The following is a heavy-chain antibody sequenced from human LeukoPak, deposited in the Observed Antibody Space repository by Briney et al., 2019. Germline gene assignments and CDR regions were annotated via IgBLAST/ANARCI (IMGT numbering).Heavy chain of an antibody. J-gene: IGHJ5*02. D-gene: IGHD6-13*01. CDR2: MNHSGST. Sequence: PSETLSLTCAVYGGSFSGYYWSLIRQPPGKGLEWIGEMNHSGSTNYNPSLKSRVTISVDTSKNQFSLKLSSVTAADTAVYYCARGKPTGYSSSWRKNWFDPWGQGTLVTVSS. CDR1: GGSFSGYY. CDR3: ARGKPTGYSSSWRKNWFDP. V-gene: IGHV4-34*01.